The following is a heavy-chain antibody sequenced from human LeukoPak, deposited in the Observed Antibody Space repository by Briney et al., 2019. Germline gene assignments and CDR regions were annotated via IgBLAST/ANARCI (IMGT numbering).Heavy chain of an antibody. D-gene: IGHD2-2*01. CDR1: GGSISSGSYY. CDR2: MYTSGST. J-gene: IGHJ5*02. CDR3: ARDRYPGCSSTSCYYPNWFDP. Sequence: SQTLSLTYTVSGGSISSGSYYWSWIRQPAGKGLEWIGRMYTSGSTNYNPSLKRRVTISVDTSKNQFSLKLSSVTAADTAVYYCARDRYPGCSSTSCYYPNWFDPWGQGTLVTVSS. V-gene: IGHV4-61*02.